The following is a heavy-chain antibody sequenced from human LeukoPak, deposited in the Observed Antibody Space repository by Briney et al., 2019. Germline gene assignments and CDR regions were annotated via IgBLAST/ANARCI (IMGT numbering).Heavy chain of an antibody. V-gene: IGHV1-2*02. CDR1: GYTFTSYY. Sequence: ASVKISCKASGYTFTSYYMHWVRQAPGQGLEWMGWINPNSGGTNYAQKFQGRVTMTRDTSISTAYMELSRLRSDDTAVYYCARDLLSEVLTNWFDPWGQGTLVTVSS. D-gene: IGHD2-8*01. CDR2: INPNSGGT. J-gene: IGHJ5*02. CDR3: ARDLLSEVLTNWFDP.